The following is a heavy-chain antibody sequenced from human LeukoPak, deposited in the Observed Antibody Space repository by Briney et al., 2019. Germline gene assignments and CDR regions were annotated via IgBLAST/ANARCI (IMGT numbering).Heavy chain of an antibody. D-gene: IGHD3-22*01. CDR3: AKDREVTMIVVVITYINVAFDI. CDR1: GFTFMTYS. V-gene: IGHV3-7*03. J-gene: IGHJ3*02. Sequence: PGGSLRLSCAASGFTFMTYSMNWVRQAPGKGLEWVANIKQDGSEKYYVDSVKGRFTISRDNAKSSLYLQMNSLRAEDTAVYYCAKDREVTMIVVVITYINVAFDIWGQGTMVTVSS. CDR2: IKQDGSEK.